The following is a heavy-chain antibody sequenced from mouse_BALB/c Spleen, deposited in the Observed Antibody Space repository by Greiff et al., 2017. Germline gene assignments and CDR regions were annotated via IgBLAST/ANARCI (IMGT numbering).Heavy chain of an antibody. J-gene: IGHJ2*01. CDR1: GYTFTSYW. D-gene: IGHD2-4*01. CDR2: INPSNGRT. Sequence: QVQLQQPGAELVKPGASVKLSCKASGYTFTSYWMHWVKQRPGQGLEWIGEINPSNGRTNYNEKFKSKATLTVDKSSSTAYMQLSSLTSEDSAVYFCARFPYYDYGVDYWGQGTTLTGSS. V-gene: IGHV1S81*02. CDR3: ARFPYYDYGVDY.